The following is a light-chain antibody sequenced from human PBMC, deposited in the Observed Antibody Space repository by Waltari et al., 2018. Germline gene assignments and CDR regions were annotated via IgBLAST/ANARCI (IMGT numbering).Light chain of an antibody. V-gene: IGLV2-14*03. J-gene: IGLJ1*01. CDR1: SSDVGDYKY. Sequence: QSALTQPASVSGSPGQSITTSCTATSSDVGDYKYVSWYQQHPGKVPKLLIYDVTNRPSGISYRFSGSKSGYTASLTISGLQAEDEADYYCSSYTTRSTRVFGTGTKVTVL. CDR2: DVT. CDR3: SSYTTRSTRV.